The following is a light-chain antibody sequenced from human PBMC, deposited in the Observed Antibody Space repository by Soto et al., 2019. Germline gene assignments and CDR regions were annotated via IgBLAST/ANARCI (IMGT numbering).Light chain of an antibody. Sequence: QSALTQPASVSGSPGQSLTISCTGTSSDVGSYNVVSWYQQHPGKAPRLIIYEGNKRPSGVSSRFSGSHSGTTSSLTISGLRSEDEADYYCCSFPGSRSSVVFGGGTKLTVL. CDR3: CSFPGSRSSVV. CDR2: EGN. J-gene: IGLJ2*01. V-gene: IGLV2-23*01. CDR1: SSDVGSYNV.